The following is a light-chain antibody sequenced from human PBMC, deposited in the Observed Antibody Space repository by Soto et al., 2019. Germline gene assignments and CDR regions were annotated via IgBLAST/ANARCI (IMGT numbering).Light chain of an antibody. J-gene: IGKJ2*01. V-gene: IGKV1-39*01. CDR1: QSINKF. CDR3: QQSYSMPYT. CDR2: GAS. Sequence: DIQLTQSPSSLSASIGDRVTITCRASQSINKFLNWYQQRPGKAPKFQIYGASSLQSGVPSRFSGSGSGTDFTLTIRSLQPEDFASYYCQQSYSMPYTFGQGTKVEIK.